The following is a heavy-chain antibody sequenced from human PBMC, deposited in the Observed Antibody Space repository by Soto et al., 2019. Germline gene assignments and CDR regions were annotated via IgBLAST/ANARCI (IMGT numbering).Heavy chain of an antibody. CDR2: INPHGSST. CDR1: GDTFTSYY. CDR3: ARSSGGNFGIIIEGSNWFDP. D-gene: IGHD3-3*01. V-gene: IGHV1-46*01. Sequence: GASVKVSCKAPGDTFTSYYLNWVRQAPGQGLEWMGVINPHGSSTNYAQKFQGRLTMTRDTPRSTVYMQLSSLRSDDTAIYYCARSSGGNFGIIIEGSNWFDPWGQGTLVTVSS. J-gene: IGHJ5*02.